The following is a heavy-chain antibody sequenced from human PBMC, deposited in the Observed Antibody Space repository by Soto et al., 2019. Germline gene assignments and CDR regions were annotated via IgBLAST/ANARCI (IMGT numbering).Heavy chain of an antibody. D-gene: IGHD3-22*01. Sequence: GGSLRLSCAASGFTFSSYGMHWVRQAPGKGLEWVAVISYDGSNKYYADSVKGRFTISRDNSKKTLYLQMNSLRAEDTAVYYCPKDTVITIIGSFDYWGQGTLVTVSS. V-gene: IGHV3-30*18. CDR1: GFTFSSYG. CDR2: ISYDGSNK. CDR3: PKDTVITIIGSFDY. J-gene: IGHJ4*02.